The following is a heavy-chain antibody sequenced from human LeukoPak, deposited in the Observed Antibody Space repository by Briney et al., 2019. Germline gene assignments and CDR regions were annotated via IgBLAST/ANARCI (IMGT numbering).Heavy chain of an antibody. CDR2: ISSSGNNI. CDR1: GFTFRDYY. CDR3: ARDFGAYSYDFDY. Sequence: GGSLRLSCAASGFTFRDYYMTWIRQAPGKGLEWVSYISSSGNNIFDADSVKGRFTISRDNSKNSLYLQMNNLRAEDTAVYYCARDFGAYSYDFDYWGRGTLVAVSS. J-gene: IGHJ4*02. D-gene: IGHD5-18*01. V-gene: IGHV3-11*01.